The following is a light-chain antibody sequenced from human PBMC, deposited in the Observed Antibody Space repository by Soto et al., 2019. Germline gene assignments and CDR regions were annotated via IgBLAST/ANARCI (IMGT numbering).Light chain of an antibody. CDR3: SSYTSSSNYV. V-gene: IGLV2-14*01. CDR1: GSDVGGYDY. CDR2: EVT. J-gene: IGLJ1*01. Sequence: QSALAQPASVSGSPGQSITISCTGTGSDVGGYDYVSWYQHYPGKAPKVMIYEVTNRPSGVSNRFSGSKSGNTASLTISGLLAEDEADYYCSSYTSSSNYVLGNGTKLT.